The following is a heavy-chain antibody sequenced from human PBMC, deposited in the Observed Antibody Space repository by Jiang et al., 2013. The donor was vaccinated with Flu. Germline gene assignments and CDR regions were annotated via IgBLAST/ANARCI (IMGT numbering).Heavy chain of an antibody. CDR2: ISSSSSYI. Sequence: SISSSSSYIYYADSVKGRFTISRDNAKNSLYLQMNSLRAEDTAVYYCARRGDTSGGWGYYFDYWGQGTLVTVSS. D-gene: IGHD3-16*01. V-gene: IGHV3-21*01. CDR3: ARRGDTSGGWGYYFDY. J-gene: IGHJ4*02.